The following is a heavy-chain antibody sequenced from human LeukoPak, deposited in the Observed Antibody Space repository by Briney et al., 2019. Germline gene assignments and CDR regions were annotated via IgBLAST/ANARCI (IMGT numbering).Heavy chain of an antibody. CDR1: GFTFSSYG. CDR3: AKDDGTTVTMAY. D-gene: IGHD4-11*01. Sequence: PGGSLRLSCAASGFTFSSYGMHWVRQAPGKGLEWVALIRYDGSNKYYADSVKGRFTISRDNSKNTLYLQMNSLRAEDTAVYYCAKDDGTTVTMAYWGQGTLVTVSS. J-gene: IGHJ4*02. CDR2: IRYDGSNK. V-gene: IGHV3-30*02.